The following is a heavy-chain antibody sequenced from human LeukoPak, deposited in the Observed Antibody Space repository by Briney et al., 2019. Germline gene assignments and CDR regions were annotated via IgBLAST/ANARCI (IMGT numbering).Heavy chain of an antibody. CDR1: GFTFSTYG. CDR2: ITNDGNYE. J-gene: IGHJ4*02. V-gene: IGHV3-33*05. Sequence: GGSLRLSCAASGFTFSTYGMHWVRRAPGKGLEWVAVITNDGNYEKYADAVRGRFTISRDNSKNTLYLQMNSLSAEDTAVYYCARDSITGDNSLDFWGRGTLVTVSS. CDR3: ARDSITGDNSLDF. D-gene: IGHD7-27*01.